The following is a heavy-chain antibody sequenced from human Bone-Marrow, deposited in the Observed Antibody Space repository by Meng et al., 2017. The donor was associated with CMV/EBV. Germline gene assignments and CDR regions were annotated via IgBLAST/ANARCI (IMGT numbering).Heavy chain of an antibody. Sequence: SETLSLTCTVSGGSISSSSYYWGWIRQPPGKGLEWIGSIYYSGSTYYNPSLKSRVTISVDTSKNQFSLKLSSVTAADTAVYYCARRVTRIFDYWGQGTLVTGSS. CDR2: IYYSGST. D-gene: IGHD4-11*01. V-gene: IGHV4-39*01. CDR3: ARRVTRIFDY. CDR1: GGSISSSSYY. J-gene: IGHJ4*02.